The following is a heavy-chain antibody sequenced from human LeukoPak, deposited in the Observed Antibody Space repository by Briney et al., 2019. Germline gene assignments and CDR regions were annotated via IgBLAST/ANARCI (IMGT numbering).Heavy chain of an antibody. Sequence: ASVKVSCKASGYTFTNYCITWVRQAPGQGLEWLGWINAENGDTSYPQSLQDRVTVTIDTSTSTAYMELRSLRSDDTAVYYCARDSAMVRGVIINYFDYWGQGTLVSVSS. CDR1: GYTFTNYC. CDR2: INAENGDT. D-gene: IGHD3-10*01. J-gene: IGHJ4*02. CDR3: ARDSAMVRGVIINYFDY. V-gene: IGHV1-18*01.